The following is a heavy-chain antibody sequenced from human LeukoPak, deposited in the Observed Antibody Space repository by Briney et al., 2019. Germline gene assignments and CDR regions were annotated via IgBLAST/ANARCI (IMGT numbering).Heavy chain of an antibody. CDR2: INHSGST. V-gene: IGHV4-34*01. CDR3: ARGHGSSWYFALDY. D-gene: IGHD6-13*01. CDR1: GGSFSGYY. Sequence: PSETLSLTCAVYGGSFSGYYWSWIRQPPGKGLEWIGEINHSGSTNYIPSLKSRVTISVDTSKNQFSLKLSSVTAADTAVYYCARGHGSSWYFALDYWGQGTLVTVSS. J-gene: IGHJ4*02.